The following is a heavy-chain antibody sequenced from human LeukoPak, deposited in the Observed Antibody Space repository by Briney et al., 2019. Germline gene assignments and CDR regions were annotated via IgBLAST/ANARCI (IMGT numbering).Heavy chain of an antibody. CDR1: GFTFSTYG. J-gene: IGHJ4*01. V-gene: IGHV3-48*02. D-gene: IGHD2-15*01. CDR2: ISSSTSTI. Sequence: GGSLRLSCAASGFTFSTYGMNWVRQAPGKGLEWVSYISSSTSTIYYADSVKGRFTISRDNAKNSLYLQMNSLRDEDTAVYYCARAYCGGGFCYSGFDFRGQEPWSPSPQ. CDR3: ARAYCGGGFCYSGFDF.